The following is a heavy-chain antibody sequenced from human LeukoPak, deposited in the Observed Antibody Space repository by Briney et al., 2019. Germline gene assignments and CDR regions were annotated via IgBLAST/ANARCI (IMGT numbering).Heavy chain of an antibody. CDR2: IYYSGST. CDR1: GGSISSGGYY. J-gene: IGHJ6*02. CDR3: ARIQPLQGYYYYGMDV. Sequence: SQTLSLTCTVSGGSISSGGYYWSWIRQHPGKGLEWIGYIYYSGSTNYNPSLKSRVTISVDTSKNQFSLKPSSVTAADTAVYYCARIQPLQGYYYYGMDVWGQGTTVTVSS. V-gene: IGHV4-31*03.